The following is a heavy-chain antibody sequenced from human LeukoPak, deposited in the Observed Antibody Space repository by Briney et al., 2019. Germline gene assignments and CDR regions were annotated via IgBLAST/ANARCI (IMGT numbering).Heavy chain of an antibody. CDR3: ARTSWFGVDY. CDR2: IFPGDFDI. J-gene: IGHJ4*02. Sequence: GESLKISCKGSGYSFTNYWIGWVRQMPGKGLEWMGIIFPGDFDIIYGPSFQGHVTISADKSISTAYLQWSSLTASDTAMYYCARTSWFGVDYWGQGTLVTVSS. V-gene: IGHV5-51*01. CDR1: GYSFTNYW. D-gene: IGHD3-10*01.